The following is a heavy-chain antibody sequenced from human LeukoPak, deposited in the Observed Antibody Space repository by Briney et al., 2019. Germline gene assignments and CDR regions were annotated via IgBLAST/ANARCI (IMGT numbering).Heavy chain of an antibody. Sequence: GGSLRLSCAASGFTFSSYGMHWVRQAPGKGLEWVAFIRYDGSNKYYADSVKGRFTISRDNSKNTLYLQMNSLRAEDTAVYYCAREGGAIMITFGGVIVDYFDYWGQGTLVTVSS. CDR3: AREGGAIMITFGGVIVDYFDY. CDR1: GFTFSSYG. D-gene: IGHD3-16*02. J-gene: IGHJ4*02. V-gene: IGHV3-30*02. CDR2: IRYDGSNK.